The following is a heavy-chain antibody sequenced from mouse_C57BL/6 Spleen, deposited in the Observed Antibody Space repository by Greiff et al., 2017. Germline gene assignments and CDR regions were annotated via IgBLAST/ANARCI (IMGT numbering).Heavy chain of an antibody. V-gene: IGHV1-64*01. J-gene: IGHJ2*01. Sequence: QVQLQQPGAELVKPGASVKLSCKASGYTFTSYWMHWVKQRPGQGLEWIGMIHPNSGSTNYNERFKSKATLTVDKSSSTAYMQLSSLTSEDSAVYYCARRTSIPTYGSSLDYWGQGTTLTVSS. CDR1: GYTFTSYW. CDR3: ARRTSIPTYGSSLDY. CDR2: IHPNSGST. D-gene: IGHD1-1*01.